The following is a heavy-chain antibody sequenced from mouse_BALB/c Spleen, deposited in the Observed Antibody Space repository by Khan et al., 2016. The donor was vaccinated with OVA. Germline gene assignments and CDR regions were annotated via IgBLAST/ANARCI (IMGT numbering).Heavy chain of an antibody. D-gene: IGHD1-1*01. Sequence: QVQLKQSGAELAKPGASVKMSCKASGYTFINYWMNWVKQRPGQGLDWIGYINPTTGYTAYNLKFKDKATLTADKSSSTAHMQLRSLTSEDSAVDYCARRGLRWDFDYWGQGTTLTVYS. V-gene: IGHV1-7*01. CDR1: GYTFINYW. CDR3: ARRGLRWDFDY. J-gene: IGHJ2*01. CDR2: INPTTGYT.